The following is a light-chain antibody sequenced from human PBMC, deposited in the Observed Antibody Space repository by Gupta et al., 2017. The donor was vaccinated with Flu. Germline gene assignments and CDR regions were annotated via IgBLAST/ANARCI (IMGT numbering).Light chain of an antibody. Sequence: RVTISCSVSSSNIGSSTVNWYQQLPGAAPKLLIYRDNQRTSGVPDRFSGSKSGTSASLTISGLQSEYEADYYCAARDDSMSGWVFGVVTMPTVL. J-gene: IGLJ2*01. CDR1: SSNIGSST. CDR2: RDN. CDR3: AARDDSMSGWV. V-gene: IGLV1-44*01.